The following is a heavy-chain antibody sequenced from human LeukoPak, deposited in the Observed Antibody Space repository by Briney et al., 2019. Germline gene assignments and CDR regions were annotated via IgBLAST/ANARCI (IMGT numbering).Heavy chain of an antibody. V-gene: IGHV3-30*18. CDR2: ISFDATKK. Sequence: PGGSLRLSCAASGFTFSSYVMHWVRQAPGKGLEWVALISFDATKKFYADSVKGRFTISRDNSENTLYLQMDSLTSEDTAVYYCAKGGPTIVVPTIVDCWGQGTLVTVSS. CDR1: GFTFSSYV. CDR3: AKGGPTIVVPTIVDC. J-gene: IGHJ1*01. D-gene: IGHD2-15*01.